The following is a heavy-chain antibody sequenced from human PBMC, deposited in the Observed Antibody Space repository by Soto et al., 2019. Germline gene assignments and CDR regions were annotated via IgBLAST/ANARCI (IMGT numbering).Heavy chain of an antibody. CDR1: GGSFSGYY. D-gene: IGHD3-22*01. V-gene: IGHV4-34*01. Sequence: PSETLSLTCAVYGGSFSGYYWTWIRQPPGTGLEWIGEINHSGSTNYNPSLKSRVTISVDTSKNQFSLKLSSVTAADTAVYYCARDPPSWNYYDSSGSQAQVWGQGTLVTVSS. CDR2: INHSGST. J-gene: IGHJ4*02. CDR3: ARDPPSWNYYDSSGSQAQV.